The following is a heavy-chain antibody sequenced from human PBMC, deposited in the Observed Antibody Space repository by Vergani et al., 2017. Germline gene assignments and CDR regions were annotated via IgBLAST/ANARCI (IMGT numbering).Heavy chain of an antibody. J-gene: IGHJ3*01. CDR2: IDDKGKS. CDR1: GAAFNCYY. CDR3: VRRDFWVGPRTFDF. D-gene: IGHD3-3*01. Sequence: QVQLQQWGAGLLKTSETLSLTCAVSGAAFNCYYWTWIRQSPGRGLEWIGEIDDKGKSICNPTLKSRVTMSVDNSKRQFSLNVTSVTAADSAMYYCVRRDFWVGPRTFDFWGAGTPVTVSS. V-gene: IGHV4-34*01.